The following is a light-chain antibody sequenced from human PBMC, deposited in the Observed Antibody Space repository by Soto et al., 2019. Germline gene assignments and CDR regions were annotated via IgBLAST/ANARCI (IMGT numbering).Light chain of an antibody. CDR3: AAWDDSLNGYV. J-gene: IGLJ1*01. Sequence: QSVLTQPPSASGTPGQRVTISCSGSSSNIGSNTVNWYQHLPGTAPKLLIYRNNQRPSGVPDRFSGSKSGTSAPRAIIGLQSEDGGDYYCAAWDDSLNGYVFGTGTKLTVL. CDR2: RNN. V-gene: IGLV1-44*01. CDR1: SSNIGSNT.